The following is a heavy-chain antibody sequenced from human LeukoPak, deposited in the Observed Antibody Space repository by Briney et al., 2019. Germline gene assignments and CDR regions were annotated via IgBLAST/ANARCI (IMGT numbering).Heavy chain of an antibody. CDR3: ARGPDWGVTTGYFDL. Sequence: SVKVSCKASGGTFSSYAISWVRQAPGQGLEWMGGIIPIFGTANYAQKFQGRVTITADKSTSTAYMELSSLRSEDTAVYYCARGPDWGVTTGYFDLWGRGTLVTVSS. J-gene: IGHJ2*01. CDR1: GGTFSSYA. D-gene: IGHD4-17*01. V-gene: IGHV1-69*06. CDR2: IIPIFGTA.